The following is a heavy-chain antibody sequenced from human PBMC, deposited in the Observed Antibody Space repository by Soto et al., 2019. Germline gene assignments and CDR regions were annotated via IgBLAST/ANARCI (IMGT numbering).Heavy chain of an antibody. CDR1: GFTFSSYG. Sequence: QVQLVESGGGVVQPGRSPRLSCAASGFTFSSYGMHWVRQAPGKGLEWVAVIWYDGSNKYYVDSVKGRFTISRDNSKNTLYLQMNSLRAEDTAVYYCARTRDGYNDYWGQGTLVTVSS. CDR2: IWYDGSNK. J-gene: IGHJ4*02. V-gene: IGHV3-33*01. CDR3: ARTRDGYNDY. D-gene: IGHD5-12*01.